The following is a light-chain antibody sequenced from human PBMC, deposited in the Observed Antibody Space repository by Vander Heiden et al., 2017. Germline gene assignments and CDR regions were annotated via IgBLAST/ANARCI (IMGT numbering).Light chain of an antibody. J-gene: IGKJ5*01. CDR1: QSIFYSTNNKTY. CDR2: WAS. Sequence: IVITQSPVSLSVSLGERAPINSRSSQSIFYSTNNKTYLAWYHQTPGQPTKLLIDWASTRNAGVPERCSGSGSGKDFTLTISRLQAEDVAVYYCQQNDSIFITFGQGTQVEIK. CDR3: QQNDSIFIT. V-gene: IGKV4-1*01.